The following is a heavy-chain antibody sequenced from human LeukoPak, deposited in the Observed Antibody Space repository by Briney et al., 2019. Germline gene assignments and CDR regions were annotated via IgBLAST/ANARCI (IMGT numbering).Heavy chain of an antibody. J-gene: IGHJ4*02. CDR3: ARGPRGDYGAYGY. V-gene: IGHV1-2*02. CDR2: INHNSGGT. Sequence: GASVKVSCKASGYTFTDYYMHWVRQAPGQGLEWMGWINHNSGGTNYAQKFQGRVTMTRDTSISTAYMELSNLRSDDTAVYYCARGPRGDYGAYGYWGQGTLVTVSS. CDR1: GYTFTDYY. D-gene: IGHD4-17*01.